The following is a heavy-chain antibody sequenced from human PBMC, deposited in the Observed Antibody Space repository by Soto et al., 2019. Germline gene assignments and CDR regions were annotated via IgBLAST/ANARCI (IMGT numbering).Heavy chain of an antibody. CDR2: IWYDGSNK. CDR3: ARDIGYCSGGSCSVGYYYYMDV. D-gene: IGHD2-15*01. J-gene: IGHJ6*03. CDR1: GFTFSSYG. V-gene: IGHV3-33*01. Sequence: GGSLRLSCAASGFTFSSYGMHWVRQAPGKGLEWVAVIWYDGSNKYYADSVKGRFTISRDNSKNTLYLQMNSLRAEDTAVYYCARDIGYCSGGSCSVGYYYYMDVWGKGTTVTVSS.